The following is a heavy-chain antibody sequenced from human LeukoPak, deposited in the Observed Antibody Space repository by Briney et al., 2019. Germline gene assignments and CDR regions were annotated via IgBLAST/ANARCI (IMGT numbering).Heavy chain of an antibody. J-gene: IGHJ4*02. D-gene: IGHD6-13*01. Sequence: PSETLSLTCTVSGGSISSYYWSWIRQPPGKGLEWIGYIYYSGSTNYNPSLKSRVTISVDTSKNQFSLKLSSVTAADTAVYYCASTGIAAAGTWDYWGQGTLVTVSS. CDR3: ASTGIAAAGTWDY. V-gene: IGHV4-59*01. CDR1: GGSISSYY. CDR2: IYYSGST.